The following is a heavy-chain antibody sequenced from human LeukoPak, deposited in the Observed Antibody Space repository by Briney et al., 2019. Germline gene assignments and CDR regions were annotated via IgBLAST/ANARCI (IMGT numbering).Heavy chain of an antibody. J-gene: IGHJ6*02. CDR1: GYTFTSYY. CDR2: INPSGGST. V-gene: IGHV1-46*01. D-gene: IGHD2-2*01. Sequence: GASVKVSCKASGYTFTSYYMHWVRQAPGQGLEWMGIINPSGGSTSYAQKFQGRVTMTRDTSTSTVYMELNSLRSEDTAVYYCARDTVVPAAIDYYYYGMDVWGQGTTVTVSS. CDR3: ARDTVVPAAIDYYYYGMDV.